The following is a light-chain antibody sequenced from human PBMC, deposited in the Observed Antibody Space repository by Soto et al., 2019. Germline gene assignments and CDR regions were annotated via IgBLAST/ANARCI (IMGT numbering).Light chain of an antibody. CDR1: QSINSF. CDR2: NAS. V-gene: IGKV1-39*01. J-gene: IGKJ1*01. Sequence: DIQMTQSPSSLSASVGDRVTITCRASQSINSFLNWYQQKAGKAPKLLIYNASSLQSGVPSRFSGSESGTDFTLTISSLQPEDFAIYYCQQSYIMPWTFGQGTKVEIK. CDR3: QQSYIMPWT.